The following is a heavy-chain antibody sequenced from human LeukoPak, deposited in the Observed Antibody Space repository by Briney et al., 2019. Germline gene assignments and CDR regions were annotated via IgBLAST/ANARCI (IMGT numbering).Heavy chain of an antibody. CDR2: ISTYNGNT. CDR1: GYIFTSYG. Sequence: ASVKVSCKASGYIFTSYGISWVRQAPGQGLEWMGWISTYNGNTNYAQKLQGRVTMTTDTSTSTAYMELRSLRSDDTAVYYCARGGRNYDILTTYQRPVDYWGQGTLVTVSS. V-gene: IGHV1-18*01. J-gene: IGHJ4*02. CDR3: ARGGRNYDILTTYQRPVDY. D-gene: IGHD3-9*01.